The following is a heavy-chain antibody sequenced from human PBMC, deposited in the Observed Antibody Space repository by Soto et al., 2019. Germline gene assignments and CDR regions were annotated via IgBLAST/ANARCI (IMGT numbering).Heavy chain of an antibody. Sequence: PGGSLRLSCAASGFTFSDYYMSWIRRAPGKGLEWVSYISSSGSTIYYADSVKGRFTISRDNAKNSLYLQMNSLRAEDTAIFYCARFAGGYDSAGYYLYYFDYWGQGALVTVSS. CDR2: ISSSGSTI. CDR3: ARFAGGYDSAGYYLYYFDY. CDR1: GFTFSDYY. D-gene: IGHD3-22*01. V-gene: IGHV3-11*01. J-gene: IGHJ4*02.